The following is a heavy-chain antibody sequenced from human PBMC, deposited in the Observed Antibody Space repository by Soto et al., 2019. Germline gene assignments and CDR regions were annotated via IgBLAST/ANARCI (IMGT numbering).Heavy chain of an antibody. CDR3: ARGVDNGVDV. CDR2: MSPNSGAT. J-gene: IGHJ6*02. V-gene: IGHV1-8*01. CDR1: GYTFTSYD. Sequence: QVQLVQSGAEVTKPGASVKVSCKASGYTFTSYDINWVRQATGQGLEWMGWMSPNSGATGYAQKFQGRVTMARDTSISTVYMELSNLRSEDTAIYYCARGVDNGVDVWGQGSTVTVSS. D-gene: IGHD2-8*01.